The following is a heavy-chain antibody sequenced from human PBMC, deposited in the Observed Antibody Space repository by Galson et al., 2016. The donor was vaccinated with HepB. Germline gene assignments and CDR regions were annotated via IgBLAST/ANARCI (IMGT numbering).Heavy chain of an antibody. CDR2: IGGTSGRT. J-gene: IGHJ4*02. V-gene: IGHV3-23*01. CDR1: GFTFSIQA. CDR3: AKRGVWDVHYFNY. D-gene: IGHD3-16*01. Sequence: SLRLSCAASGFTFSIQATSWVRQAPGKGLEWVSLIGGTSGRTYYADSVKGRFTISRDNSKNTLYLQMNSLRAEDTAVYYCAKRGVWDVHYFNYWGQGTLVTVSS.